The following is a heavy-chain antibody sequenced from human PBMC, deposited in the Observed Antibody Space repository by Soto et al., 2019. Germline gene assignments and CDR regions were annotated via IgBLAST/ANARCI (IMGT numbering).Heavy chain of an antibody. CDR2: INHSGST. V-gene: IGHV4-34*01. CDR3: ARDKPRFPLRVPYGMDV. Sequence: SETLSLTCAVYGGSFSGYYWSWIRQPPGKGLEWIGEINHSGSTNYNPSLKSRVTISVDTSKNQFSLKLSSVTAADTAVYYCARDKPRFPLRVPYGMDVWGQGTTVTVSS. D-gene: IGHD3-10*02. J-gene: IGHJ6*02. CDR1: GGSFSGYY.